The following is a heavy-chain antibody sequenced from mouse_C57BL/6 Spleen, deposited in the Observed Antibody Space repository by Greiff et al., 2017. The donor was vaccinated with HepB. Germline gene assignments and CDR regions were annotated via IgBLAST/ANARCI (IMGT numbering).Heavy chain of an antibody. D-gene: IGHD2-3*01. CDR3: TTYDGYLDY. V-gene: IGHV14-4*01. CDR2: IDPENGDT. CDR1: GFNIKDDY. Sequence: VQLKESGAELVRPGASVKLSCTASGFNIKDDYMHWVKQRPEQGLEWIGWIDPENGDTEYASKFQGKATITADTSSNTAYLQLSSLTSEDTAVYYCTTYDGYLDYWGQGTSVTVSS. J-gene: IGHJ4*01.